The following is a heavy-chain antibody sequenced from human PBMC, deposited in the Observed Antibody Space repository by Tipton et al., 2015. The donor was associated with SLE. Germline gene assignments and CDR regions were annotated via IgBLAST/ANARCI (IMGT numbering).Heavy chain of an antibody. D-gene: IGHD3-22*01. V-gene: IGHV4-59*12. Sequence: TLSLTCTVSGGSISSYYWSWIRQPPGKGLEWIGYIHYSGSTNYNPSLKSRVTISVDTSKNQFSLKLNSVTAADTAVYYCARRLYYYDSSGFFDLWGRGTLVTVSS. CDR3: ARRLYYYDSSGFFDL. CDR1: GGSISSYY. J-gene: IGHJ2*01. CDR2: IHYSGST.